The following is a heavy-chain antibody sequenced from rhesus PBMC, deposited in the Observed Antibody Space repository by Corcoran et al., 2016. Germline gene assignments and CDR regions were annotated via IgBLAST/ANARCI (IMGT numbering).Heavy chain of an antibody. J-gene: IGHJ5-2*02. CDR1: GGSISSHY. Sequence: QVQLQESGPGLVKPSETLSLTCAVSGGSISSHYWSWIRQPPGSGLEWIGRIYGSSGSTSYNPSLTSLVTISTDTSKNQFSLKLSSVTAADTAVYYCALGGTVRGYSLDVWGRGVLVTVSS. V-gene: IGHV4-147*01. CDR3: ALGGTVRGYSLDV. D-gene: IGHD5-24*01. CDR2: IYGSSGST.